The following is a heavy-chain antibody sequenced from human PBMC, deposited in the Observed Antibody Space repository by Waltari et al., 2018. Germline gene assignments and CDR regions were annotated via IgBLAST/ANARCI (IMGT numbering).Heavy chain of an antibody. D-gene: IGHD3-3*01. Sequence: QVQLQQWGAGLLKPSETLSLTCAVYGGSFSGYYWSWIRQPPGKGLEWIGEINHSGSTNYNPSRKSRVTISVDTSKNQVSLKLSSVTAAETAVYYCARVGLHYDLWSGYPPSYNWFDPWGQGTLVTVSS. V-gene: IGHV4-34*01. CDR2: INHSGST. J-gene: IGHJ5*02. CDR1: GGSFSGYY. CDR3: ARVGLHYDLWSGYPPSYNWFDP.